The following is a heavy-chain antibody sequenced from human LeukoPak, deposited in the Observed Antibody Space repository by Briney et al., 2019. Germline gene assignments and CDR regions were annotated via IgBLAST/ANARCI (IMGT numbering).Heavy chain of an antibody. Sequence: GGSLRLSCAASGFTFSIYAMSWVRQAPGKGLEWVSAISGSGGSTYYADSVKGRFTISRDNSKNTLYLQMNSLRAEDTAVYYCARELVITRPSLPNAFDIWGQGTMVTVSS. CDR1: GFTFSIYA. CDR3: ARELVITRPSLPNAFDI. CDR2: ISGSGGST. J-gene: IGHJ3*02. D-gene: IGHD3-22*01. V-gene: IGHV3-23*01.